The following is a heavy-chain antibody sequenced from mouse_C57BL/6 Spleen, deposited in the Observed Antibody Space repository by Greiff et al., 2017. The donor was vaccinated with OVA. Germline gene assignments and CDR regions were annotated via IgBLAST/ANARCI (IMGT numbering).Heavy chain of an antibody. Sequence: EVKLVESGGGLVQSGRSLRLSCATSGFTFSDFYMEWVRQAPGKGLEWIAASRNKANDYTTEYSASVKGRFIVSRDTSQSILYLQMNALRAEGTAIYYCARGLYGYPYYYAMDYWGQGTSVTVSS. D-gene: IGHD2-2*01. CDR3: ARGLYGYPYYYAMDY. CDR2: SRNKANDYTT. CDR1: GFTFSDFY. J-gene: IGHJ4*01. V-gene: IGHV7-1*01.